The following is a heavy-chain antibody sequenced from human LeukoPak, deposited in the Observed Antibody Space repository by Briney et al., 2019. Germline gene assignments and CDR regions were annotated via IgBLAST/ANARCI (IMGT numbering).Heavy chain of an antibody. CDR1: GYTFTGYY. J-gene: IGHJ4*02. Sequence: ASVKVSCKTSGYTFTGYYIHWVRQAPGQGPEWMGWINPNSGGTSYAQKLQGRVTMTRDTSISTAYMELSRLRSDETAAYYCASGGAVAGLEIYYFDYWGQGTLVTVSS. CDR3: ASGGAVAGLEIYYFDY. CDR2: INPNSGGT. V-gene: IGHV1-2*02. D-gene: IGHD6-19*01.